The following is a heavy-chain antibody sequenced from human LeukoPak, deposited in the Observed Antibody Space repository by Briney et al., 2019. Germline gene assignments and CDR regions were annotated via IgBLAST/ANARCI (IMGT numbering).Heavy chain of an antibody. V-gene: IGHV3-33*01. CDR2: MWHDGTRE. Sequence: GGSLRLSCAASGFMLSTHGMHWVCQAPGKGLEWVAGMWHDGTREDYADSVKGRFTISRDLSKNTLNLQMNSLRVDDTAMFYCARDLSYGSLDFRGQGTLVTVSS. CDR1: GFMLSTHG. CDR3: ARDLSYGSLDF. J-gene: IGHJ4*02. D-gene: IGHD1-26*01.